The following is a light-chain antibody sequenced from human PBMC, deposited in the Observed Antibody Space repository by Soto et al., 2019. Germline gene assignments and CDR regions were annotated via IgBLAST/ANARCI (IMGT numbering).Light chain of an antibody. CDR2: DVS. Sequence: QSELNRAGSGCGSPGQSIAISCTGTSSDVGGYNYVSWYQQHPGKAPKLMIQDVSNRPSGVSDRFSGSKSGNTASLTISGLQAEDEADYYCSSYTSSSTHVFGTGTKVTVL. V-gene: IGLV2-14*01. CDR3: SSYTSSSTHV. J-gene: IGLJ1*01. CDR1: SSDVGGYNY.